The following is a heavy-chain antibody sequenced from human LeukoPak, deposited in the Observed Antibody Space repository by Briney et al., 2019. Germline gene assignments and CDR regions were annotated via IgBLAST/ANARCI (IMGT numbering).Heavy chain of an antibody. D-gene: IGHD6-19*01. J-gene: IGHJ4*02. V-gene: IGHV4-59*08. CDR2: IYYSGST. Sequence: SETLSLTCTVSGGSISSYYWSWIRQPPGKGLEWIGYIYYSGSTNYNPSLKSRVTISVDTSKNQFSLKLSSVTAADTAVYYCARKIPVAGKVRSGYFDYWGQGTLVTVSS. CDR3: ARKIPVAGKVRSGYFDY. CDR1: GGSISSYY.